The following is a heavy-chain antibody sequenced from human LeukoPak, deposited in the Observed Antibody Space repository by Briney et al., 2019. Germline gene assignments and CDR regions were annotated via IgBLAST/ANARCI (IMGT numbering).Heavy chain of an antibody. J-gene: IGHJ4*02. CDR1: GYTFTGYY. D-gene: IGHD1-7*01. CDR2: INPNSGGT. CDR3: ARAQWNYMTGGFGY. Sequence: GASVKVSCKASGYTFTGYYMHWVRQAPGQGLEWMGWINPNSGGTNYAQKFQGRVTMTRDTSISTAYMELSRLRSDDTAVYYCARAQWNYMTGGFGYWGQGTLVTVSS. V-gene: IGHV1-2*02.